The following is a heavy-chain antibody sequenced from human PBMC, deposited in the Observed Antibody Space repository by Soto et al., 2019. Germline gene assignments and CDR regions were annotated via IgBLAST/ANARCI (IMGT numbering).Heavy chain of an antibody. CDR2: ISYSGST. CDR1: GASITTYY. D-gene: IGHD4-4*01. CDR3: ATDWHSPGLFDH. J-gene: IGHJ5*02. Sequence: PETLSLTCSVSGASITTYYWSWIRQPPGKGLEWIGSISYSGSTKYNPSLESRVMISLDTSKNQFSLRLTSVTAADTALYDCATDWHSPGLFDHWSNGARVTVS. V-gene: IGHV4-59*01.